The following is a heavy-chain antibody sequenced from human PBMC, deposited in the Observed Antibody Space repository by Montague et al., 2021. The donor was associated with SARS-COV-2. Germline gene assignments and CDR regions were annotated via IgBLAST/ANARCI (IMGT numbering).Heavy chain of an antibody. Sequence: SETLSHTCTVSGASISSSNYYWGWIRQPPGKGLEWIASIHYSGSTYYKPSLKSRLTISVDTSKNQFSLKLSSVTAADTAVYYCARGGFGVVISPYFYYYMDVWGKGTTVTVSS. CDR1: GASISSSNYY. V-gene: IGHV4-39*01. D-gene: IGHD3-3*01. J-gene: IGHJ6*03. CDR2: IHYSGST. CDR3: ARGGFGVVISPYFYYYMDV.